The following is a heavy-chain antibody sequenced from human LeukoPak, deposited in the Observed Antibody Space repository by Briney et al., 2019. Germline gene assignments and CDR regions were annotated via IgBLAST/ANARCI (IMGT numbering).Heavy chain of an antibody. V-gene: IGHV3-30*18. CDR1: GFTFSTYG. Sequence: GGSLRLSCAASGFTFSTYGMHWVRQAPGKGLEWVALISYDGSNKYYADSVKGRFTISRDNSKNTLFLQMNSQRAEDTAVYYCANQRGRYCSGDSSYFILDYWGQGTLVIVSS. D-gene: IGHD2-15*01. CDR3: ANQRGRYCSGDSSYFILDY. CDR2: ISYDGSNK. J-gene: IGHJ4*02.